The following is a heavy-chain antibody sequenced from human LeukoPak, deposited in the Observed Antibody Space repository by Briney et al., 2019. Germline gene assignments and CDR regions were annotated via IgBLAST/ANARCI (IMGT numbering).Heavy chain of an antibody. CDR2: ISAYNGNT. Sequence: ASVKVSCKASGYTFTSYGISWVRQAPGQGLEWMGWISAYNGNTNYAQKLQARVTMTTDTSTSTAYMELRSLRSDDTAVYYCARDKSGYRTYYYYGMDVWGQGSTVTVS. CDR3: ARDKSGYRTYYYYGMDV. CDR1: GYTFTSYG. J-gene: IGHJ6*02. D-gene: IGHD3-3*01. V-gene: IGHV1-18*01.